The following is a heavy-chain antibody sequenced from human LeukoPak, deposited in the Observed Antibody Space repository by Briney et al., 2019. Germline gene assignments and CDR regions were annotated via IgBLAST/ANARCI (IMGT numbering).Heavy chain of an antibody. CDR3: VRLDSSGFYYAYY. J-gene: IGHJ4*02. CDR2: IYPGDSDP. CDR1: GYSFTSYW. V-gene: IGHV5-51*01. D-gene: IGHD3-22*01. Sequence: GESLKISCKGAGYSFTSYWIGWVRQMPGKGLEWMGIIYPGDSDPRYSPSFQGQVTISADKSISIAYLQWSSLKASDTAMYYCVRLDSSGFYYAYYWGQGTLVTVSS.